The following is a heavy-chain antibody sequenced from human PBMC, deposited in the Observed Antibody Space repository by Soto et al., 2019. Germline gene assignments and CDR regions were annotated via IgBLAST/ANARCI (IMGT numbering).Heavy chain of an antibody. J-gene: IGHJ5*02. Sequence: PGGALRLSCAASGFTFSSYGMHWVRQAPGKGLEWVAVIWFDGSKKYYADSVKGRFIISRDNSKNTLYLQMNSLRAEDTALYYCAKMGYSSDWSWGQGTLVTVSS. V-gene: IGHV3-33*06. CDR1: GFTFSSYG. CDR3: AKMGYSSDWS. CDR2: IWFDGSKK. D-gene: IGHD6-19*01.